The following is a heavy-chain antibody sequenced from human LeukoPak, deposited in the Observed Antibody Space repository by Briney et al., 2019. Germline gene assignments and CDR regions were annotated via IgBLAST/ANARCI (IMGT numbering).Heavy chain of an antibody. V-gene: IGHV3-7*01. CDR3: ASPGGATDLDY. Sequence: GGSLRLSCAASGFTFSSYWMSWVRQAPGKGLEWVANIKQDGSEKYYVDSVKGRFTISRDNAENSLYLQMNSLRAEDTAVYYCASPGGATDLDYWGQGTLVTVSS. CDR2: IKQDGSEK. D-gene: IGHD5-12*01. J-gene: IGHJ4*02. CDR1: GFTFSSYW.